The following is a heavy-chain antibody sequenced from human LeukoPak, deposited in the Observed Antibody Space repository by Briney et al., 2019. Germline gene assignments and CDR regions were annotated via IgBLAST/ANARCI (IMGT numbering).Heavy chain of an antibody. J-gene: IGHJ4*02. Sequence: ASVKVSCKASGYTFIDYYMHWVRQAPGQGLEWMGWIDPKSGGTSYAQKFQDMVAMIRDTSISTAYMELTRLRSDDTAVYYCARAYSSGWYGSTDYWGQGTLVTVSS. CDR2: IDPKSGGT. D-gene: IGHD6-19*01. V-gene: IGHV1-2*02. CDR1: GYTFIDYY. CDR3: ARAYSSGWYGSTDY.